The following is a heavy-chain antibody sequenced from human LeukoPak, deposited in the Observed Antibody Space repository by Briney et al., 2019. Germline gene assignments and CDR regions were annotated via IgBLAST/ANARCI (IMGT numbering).Heavy chain of an antibody. J-gene: IGHJ4*02. V-gene: IGHV4-39*01. CDR1: GGSISSSSYY. CDR3: ARGGGPTYDYVWGSYRPFDY. D-gene: IGHD3-16*02. CDR2: IYYSGST. Sequence: SETLSLTCTVSGGSISSSSYYWGWIRQPPGKGLEWIGSIYYSGSTYYNPSLKSRVTISVDTSKNQFSLKLSSVTAADTAVYYCARGGGPTYDYVWGSYRPFDYWGQGTLVTVSS.